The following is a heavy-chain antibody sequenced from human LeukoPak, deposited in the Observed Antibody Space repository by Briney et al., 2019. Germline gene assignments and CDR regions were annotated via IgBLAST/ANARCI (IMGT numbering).Heavy chain of an antibody. J-gene: IGHJ4*02. CDR1: GGSISSYY. V-gene: IGHV4-59*01. D-gene: IGHD6-13*01. CDR2: IYYSGGT. CDR3: ARVPRADRSSYEGDVDY. Sequence: SETLSLTCTVSGGSISSYYWSWIRQSPGKGLEWIGYIYYSGGTNYNPSLKSRVTISVDTSKNQFSLKLSSVTAADTAVYYCARVPRADRSSYEGDVDYWGQGTLVTVSS.